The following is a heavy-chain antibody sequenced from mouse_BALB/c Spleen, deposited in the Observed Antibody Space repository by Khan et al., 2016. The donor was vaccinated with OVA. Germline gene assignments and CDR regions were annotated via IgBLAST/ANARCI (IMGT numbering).Heavy chain of an antibody. CDR2: ISSAGSYT. CDR3: IRRGYDEAGFAY. Sequence: EVELVESGGDLVKPGGSLKLSCAASGFIFSNYDMSWVRQTPDKRLEWVATISSAGSYTYHSDSVKGRFTISRDNAKNTLNLQMSSLQSEDTAMYVCIRRGYDEAGFAYWGQGTLVTVSA. V-gene: IGHV5-6*01. D-gene: IGHD2-2*01. J-gene: IGHJ3*01. CDR1: GFIFSNYD.